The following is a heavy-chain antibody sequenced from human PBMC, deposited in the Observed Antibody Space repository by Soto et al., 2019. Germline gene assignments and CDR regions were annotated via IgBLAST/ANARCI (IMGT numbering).Heavy chain of an antibody. Sequence: EVQVLESGGGLVQPGGSLRLSCAASGFIFSNYAMMWVRQSPGKGLEWVSAMTADGADARYADSVRGRLTISRDNSKSTLYLQMNSPRVEDTAVYYCAKDPNGDYIGAFDFWGQGILVTVSS. CDR3: AKDPNGDYIGAFDF. J-gene: IGHJ3*01. CDR2: MTADGADA. V-gene: IGHV3-23*01. CDR1: GFIFSNYA. D-gene: IGHD4-17*01.